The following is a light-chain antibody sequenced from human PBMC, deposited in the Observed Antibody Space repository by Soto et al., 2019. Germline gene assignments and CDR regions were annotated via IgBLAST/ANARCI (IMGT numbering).Light chain of an antibody. Sequence: DIRMTQSPSTLSASVGDSVTITCLASQNIGTWLAWYQQKPGKAPDLLIYDASTLESGVPSRFTGSGSGTEFTLPISSLQPGDFATYYCQQCGDSWSFGQGTKVEIK. V-gene: IGKV1-5*01. CDR1: QNIGTW. J-gene: IGKJ1*01. CDR2: DAS. CDR3: QQCGDSWS.